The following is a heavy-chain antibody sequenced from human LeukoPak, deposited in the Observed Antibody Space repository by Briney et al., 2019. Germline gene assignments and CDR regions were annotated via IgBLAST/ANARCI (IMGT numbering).Heavy chain of an antibody. V-gene: IGHV3-53*01. Sequence: GGSLRLSCAASGFTVSSNYMTWVRQAPGKGLEWVSIIYSGGSTYYADSVKGRFTISRDNSKNTLYLQMNSLRAEDTAVYYCGRQYSDGFIDYWGQGTPVTVSS. CDR2: IYSGGST. CDR3: GRQYSDGFIDY. J-gene: IGHJ4*02. CDR1: GFTVSSNY. D-gene: IGHD5-18*01.